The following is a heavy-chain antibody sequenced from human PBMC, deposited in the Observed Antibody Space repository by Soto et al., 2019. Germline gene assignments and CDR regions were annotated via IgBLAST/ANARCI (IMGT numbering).Heavy chain of an antibody. CDR3: PRGVGPSWSYYNSYFDY. V-gene: IGHV3-21*01. D-gene: IGHD3-10*01. CDR2: ISSSSSYI. J-gene: IGHJ4*02. Sequence: EVQLVESGGGLVKPGGSLRVSCAASGFTFSSYSMNWVRQAPGKGLEWVSSISSSSSYIYYADSVKGRFTISRDNAKNSLYLQMNSLRAEDTAVYYCPRGVGPSWSYYNSYFDYWGQGTLVTVSS. CDR1: GFTFSSYS.